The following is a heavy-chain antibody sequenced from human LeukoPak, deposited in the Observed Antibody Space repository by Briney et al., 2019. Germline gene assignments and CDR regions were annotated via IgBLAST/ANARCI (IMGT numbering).Heavy chain of an antibody. CDR2: INPNSGGT. CDR1: GYTFTGYY. D-gene: IGHD3-22*01. J-gene: IGHJ4*02. CDR3: AREDSSGYDY. Sequence: ASVKVSCKSSGYTFTGYYMHWVRQAPGQGLGWMGWINPNSGGTNYAQNFQGRVTMTRDTSISTAYMEVSRLRSDDTAVYYCAREDSSGYDYWGQGTLVTVSS. V-gene: IGHV1-2*02.